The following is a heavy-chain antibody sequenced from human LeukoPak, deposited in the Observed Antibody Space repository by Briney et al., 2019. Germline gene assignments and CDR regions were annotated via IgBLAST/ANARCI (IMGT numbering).Heavy chain of an antibody. Sequence: SGGSLRLSCSASGFTFSTYAMHWVRQAPGKGLEWVAVISYDGSNKYYADSVKGRFTISRDNSKNTLYLQMNSLRAEDTAVYYCAREDSSSWVFDYWGQGTLVTVSS. CDR2: ISYDGSNK. V-gene: IGHV3-30-3*01. CDR1: GFTFSTYA. J-gene: IGHJ4*02. CDR3: AREDSSSWVFDY. D-gene: IGHD6-13*01.